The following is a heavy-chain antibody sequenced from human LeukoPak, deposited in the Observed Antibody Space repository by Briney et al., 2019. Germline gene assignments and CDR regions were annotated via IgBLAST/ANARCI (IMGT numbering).Heavy chain of an antibody. V-gene: IGHV3-23*01. J-gene: IGHJ3*02. CDR2: ISGSGGST. CDR1: GSTFNIYA. Sequence: GGSLRLSCAASGSTFNIYAMSWVRQPPGKGLECLSGISGSGGSTYYADSVKGRFTISRDNSKNTVFLQMNSLRAEDTAVYYCAKDLKTLDAFDIWGQGTMVTVSS. CDR3: AKDLKTLDAFDI.